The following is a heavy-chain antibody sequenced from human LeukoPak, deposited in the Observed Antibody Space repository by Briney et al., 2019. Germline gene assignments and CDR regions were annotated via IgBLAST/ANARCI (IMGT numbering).Heavy chain of an antibody. J-gene: IGHJ3*02. V-gene: IGHV3-23*01. CDR3: AKAKAEYSGYDFDAFDI. CDR1: GFTFSSYA. D-gene: IGHD5-12*01. CDR2: ISGSGGST. Sequence: PGGSLRLSCAASGFTFSSYAMSWVRQAPGKGLEWVSAISGSGGSTYYADSVKGRFTISRDNSKNTLYLQMNSLRAEDTAVYYCAKAKAEYSGYDFDAFDIWGPRTMVTVSS.